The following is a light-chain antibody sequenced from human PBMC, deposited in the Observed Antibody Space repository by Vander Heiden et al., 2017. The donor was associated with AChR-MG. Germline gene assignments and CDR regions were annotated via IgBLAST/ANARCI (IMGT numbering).Light chain of an antibody. V-gene: IGKV3-15*01. CDR2: GAS. Sequence: EIVMTQSPATLSVSPGERATLSCRASQSVSSDLAWYQQKPGQAPRLLIYGASTRATGIPARFSGSGSGTEFTLTISSLQSEDFAVYYCQQYNNWPPTMYTFGQGTKLVIK. CDR1: QSVSSD. J-gene: IGKJ2*01. CDR3: QQYNNWPPTMYT.